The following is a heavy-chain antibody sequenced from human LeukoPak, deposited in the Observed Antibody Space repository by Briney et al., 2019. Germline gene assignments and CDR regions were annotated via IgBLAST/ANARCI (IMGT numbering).Heavy chain of an antibody. V-gene: IGHV3-23*01. J-gene: IGHJ4*02. CDR2: ISFNGANT. CDR1: GFTFSTYA. Sequence: GGSLRLSCAASGFTFSTYAMSWVRQAPGKGLEWVSAISFNGANTYYADSVKGRFTISRDNPKNTLYLQMNSLRAEDTAVYFCAKLVVVASTPFDFWGQGTLVTVSS. CDR3: AKLVVVASTPFDF. D-gene: IGHD2-15*01.